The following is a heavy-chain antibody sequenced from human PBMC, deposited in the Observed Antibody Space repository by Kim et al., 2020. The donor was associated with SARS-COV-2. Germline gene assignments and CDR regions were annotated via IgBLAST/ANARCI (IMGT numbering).Heavy chain of an antibody. CDR1: GFTFSSYS. J-gene: IGHJ6*02. D-gene: IGHD6-13*01. CDR2: ISSSSSYI. Sequence: LSLTCAASGFTFSSYSMNWVRQAPGTGLEWVSSISSSSSYIYYADSVKGRFTISRDNAKNSLYLQMNSLSAEDTAVYYCARDGGYSSSWVYYYYYGMDVWGQGTTVTVSS. V-gene: IGHV3-21*01. CDR3: ARDGGYSSSWVYYYYYGMDV.